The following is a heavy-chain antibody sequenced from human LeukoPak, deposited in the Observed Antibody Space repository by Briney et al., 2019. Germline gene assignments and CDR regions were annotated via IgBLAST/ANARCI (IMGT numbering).Heavy chain of an antibody. CDR1: GYTFTSYA. J-gene: IGHJ4*02. CDR2: INTNTGNP. V-gene: IGHV7-4-1*02. D-gene: IGHD2-2*01. Sequence: ASVKVSCKAPGYTFTSYAMNWVRQAPGQGLEWMGWINTNTGNPTYAQGFTGRFVFSLDTSVSTAYLQISSLKAEDTAVYYCARAYQPLPAYHFDYWGQGTLVTVSS. CDR3: ARAYQPLPAYHFDY.